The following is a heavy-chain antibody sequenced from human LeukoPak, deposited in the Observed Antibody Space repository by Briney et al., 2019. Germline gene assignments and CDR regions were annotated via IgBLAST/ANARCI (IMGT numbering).Heavy chain of an antibody. Sequence: PGRSLRLSCAASGFTFSSYAMHWVRQAPGKGLEWVAVISYDGSNKYYADSVKGRFTISRDNSKNTLYLQMNSLRAEDTAVYYCAGESLSYDSSGYYYEGADIDHWGQGTLVTVSS. V-gene: IGHV3-30-3*01. CDR3: AGESLSYDSSGYYYEGADIDH. J-gene: IGHJ4*02. CDR2: ISYDGSNK. D-gene: IGHD3-22*01. CDR1: GFTFSSYA.